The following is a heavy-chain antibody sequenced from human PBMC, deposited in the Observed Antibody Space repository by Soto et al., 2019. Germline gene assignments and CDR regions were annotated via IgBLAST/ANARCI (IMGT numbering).Heavy chain of an antibody. V-gene: IGHV4-31*03. CDR3: ARGVSIAARQGFDY. CDR2: IYYRGST. Sequence: PSETLSLTCSVSCGSISGGGYYWSWIRQLPGKGLEWIGYIYYRGSTVYNPSLESRLSMSLDTSKSQISLRLNSVTAADTAVYYCARGVSIAARQGFDYWGQGTLVTVSS. D-gene: IGHD6-6*01. J-gene: IGHJ4*02. CDR1: CGSISGGGYY.